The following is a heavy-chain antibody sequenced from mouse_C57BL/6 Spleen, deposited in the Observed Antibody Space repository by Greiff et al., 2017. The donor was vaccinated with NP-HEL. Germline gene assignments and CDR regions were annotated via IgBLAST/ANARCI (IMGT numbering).Heavy chain of an antibody. CDR1: GYTFTDYY. CDR2: IYPKNGGN. V-gene: IGHV1-34*01. Sequence: EVQLQQSGPELVKPGASVKMSCKASGYTFTDYYMHWVKQSHGKSLEWIGYIYPKNGGNGYNQKFKGKATLTVDKSSSTAYMELRSLTSEDSAVYYCAISGIGYSNSAWFAYWGQGTLVTVSA. J-gene: IGHJ3*01. CDR3: AISGIGYSNSAWFAY. D-gene: IGHD2-5*01.